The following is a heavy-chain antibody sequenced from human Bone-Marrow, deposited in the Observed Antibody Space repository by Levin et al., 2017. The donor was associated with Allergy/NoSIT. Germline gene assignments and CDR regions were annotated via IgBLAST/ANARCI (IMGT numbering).Heavy chain of an antibody. D-gene: IGHD3-10*01. CDR2: ITWDGVFT. V-gene: IGHV3-43*01. Sequence: GGSLRLSCVASGISFDDYTMYWVRQPPGKGLEWFSLITWDGVFTYYAASVKGRFTISSDNMRNSLYLQMNSLRSEDAGLYYCAKGTSTTVRSTLDVWGKGTTVSVSS. J-gene: IGHJ6*04. CDR3: AKGTSTTVRSTLDV. CDR1: GISFDDYT.